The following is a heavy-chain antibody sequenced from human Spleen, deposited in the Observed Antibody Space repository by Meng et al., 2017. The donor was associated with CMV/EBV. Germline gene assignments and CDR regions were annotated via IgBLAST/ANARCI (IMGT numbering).Heavy chain of an antibody. J-gene: IGHJ3*02. Sequence: GESLKISCAASGFTFSSYAMSWVRQAPGKGLEWVSAISGSGGSTYYADSVKGRFTISRDNSKNTLYLQMNSLRAEDTAVYYCARAGGGIVVVPAAISGWKDAFDIWGQGTMVTVSS. CDR3: ARAGGGIVVVPAAISGWKDAFDI. D-gene: IGHD2-2*02. CDR2: ISGSGGST. V-gene: IGHV3-23*01. CDR1: GFTFSSYA.